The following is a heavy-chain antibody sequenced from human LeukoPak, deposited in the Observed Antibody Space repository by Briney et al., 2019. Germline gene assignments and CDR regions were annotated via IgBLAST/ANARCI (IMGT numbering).Heavy chain of an antibody. CDR2: ISSSSSYI. V-gene: IGHV3-21*01. CDR1: GFTFSSYS. Sequence: TGGSLRLSCAASGFTFSSYSMNWVRQAPGKGLEWVSSISSSSSYIYYADSVKGRFTISRDNAKNSLYLQMNSLRAEDTAVYYCARVLEKDIVVVVAAFGYWGQGTLVTVSS. J-gene: IGHJ4*02. CDR3: ARVLEKDIVVVVAAFGY. D-gene: IGHD2-15*01.